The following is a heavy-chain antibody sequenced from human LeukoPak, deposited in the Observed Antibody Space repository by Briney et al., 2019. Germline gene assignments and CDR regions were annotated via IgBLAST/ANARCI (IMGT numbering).Heavy chain of an antibody. V-gene: IGHV1-8*03. J-gene: IGHJ4*02. CDR2: KNPNSGNT. Sequence: ASVKVSCKASGYTFTSYYMHWVRQATGQGLEWMGFKNPNSGNTAYAQKFQGRVTITTDASISTAYMELSSLRSEDTAVYYCVREGLDYWGQGTLVTVSS. CDR3: VREGLDY. CDR1: GYTFTSYY.